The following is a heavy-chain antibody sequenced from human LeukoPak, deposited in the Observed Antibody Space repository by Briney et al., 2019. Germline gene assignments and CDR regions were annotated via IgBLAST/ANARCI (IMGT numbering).Heavy chain of an antibody. CDR3: AAFSSSRPLDH. CDR1: GSSISSGTYY. D-gene: IGHD6-13*01. CDR2: IYTSGST. V-gene: IGHV4-61*02. J-gene: IGHJ4*02. Sequence: KSSQTLSLTCTVSGSSISSGTYYWSWIRQPAGKGLEWIGRIYTSGSTNYNPSLKSRVTISLDTSKSQFSLRLSSVTAADTAVYYCAAFSSSRPLDHWGQGTLVTVSS.